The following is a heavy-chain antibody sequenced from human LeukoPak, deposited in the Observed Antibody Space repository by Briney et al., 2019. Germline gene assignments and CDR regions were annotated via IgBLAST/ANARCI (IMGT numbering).Heavy chain of an antibody. CDR3: ARGSRGYSYG. CDR1: GASVSRGSYY. D-gene: IGHD5-18*01. J-gene: IGHJ1*01. CDR2: IYYSGST. V-gene: IGHV4-61*01. Sequence: SSETLSLTCTVSGASVSRGSYYWSWIRQPPGKGLEWIGYIYYSGSTNYNPSLKSRVTISVDTSKNQFSLKLSSVTAADTAVYYCARGSRGYSYGWGQGTLVTVSS.